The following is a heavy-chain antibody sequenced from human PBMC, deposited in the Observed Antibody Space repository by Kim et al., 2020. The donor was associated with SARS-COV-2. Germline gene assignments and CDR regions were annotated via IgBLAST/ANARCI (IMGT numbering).Heavy chain of an antibody. CDR2: IQYSGST. CDR3: SXDSRYFDWLLAGGYNFYXXXV. V-gene: IGHV4-31*03. CDR1: GGSISSGGYY. D-gene: IGHD3-9*01. Sequence: SETLSLTCTVSGGSISSGGYYWSWIRKDPGKGLEWIGYIQYSGSTYYNPSLKSRVIISVDTSKNQFSLKLISVTAADTAVYYSSXDSRYFDWLLAGGYNFYXXXVWGQGXTVTVSS. J-gene: IGHJ6*02.